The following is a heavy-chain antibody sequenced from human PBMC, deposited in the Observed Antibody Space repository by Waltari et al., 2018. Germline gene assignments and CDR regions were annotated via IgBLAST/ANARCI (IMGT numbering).Heavy chain of an antibody. D-gene: IGHD6-6*01. Sequence: EVQLVESGGGLVKPGGSLRLFCAASGFTFSSYSMNWVRQAPGKGLEWVSSISSSSSYIYYADSVKGRFTISRDNAKNSLYLQTNSLRAEDTAVYYCARVGGWFERQLANDYWGQGTLVTVSS. CDR1: GFTFSSYS. CDR2: ISSSSSYI. J-gene: IGHJ4*02. V-gene: IGHV3-21*01. CDR3: ARVGGWFERQLANDY.